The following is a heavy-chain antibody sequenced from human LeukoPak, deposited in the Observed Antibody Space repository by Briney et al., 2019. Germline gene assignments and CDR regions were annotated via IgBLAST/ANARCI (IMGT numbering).Heavy chain of an antibody. CDR1: GGSLSGYW. V-gene: IGHV4-34*01. D-gene: IGHD3-22*01. CDR2: INHSGST. J-gene: IGHJ4*02. Sequence: SETLSLTCAVYGGSLSGYWWSWIRQPPGKGLECIGEINHSGSTNYNPSLKSRVTISVDTSKNQFSLRLSSVTAADTAVYYCARGPPLTYDGTGYYFFDSWGQGTLVTVSS. CDR3: ARGPPLTYDGTGYYFFDS.